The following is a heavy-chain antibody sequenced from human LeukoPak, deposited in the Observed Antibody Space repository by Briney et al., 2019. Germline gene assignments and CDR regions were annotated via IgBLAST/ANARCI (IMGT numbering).Heavy chain of an antibody. CDR2: IHYSGKV. J-gene: IGHJ4*02. CDR3: ARQSGDQSSAWYFDA. V-gene: IGHV4-39*01. CDR1: GGSLRSSGHW. Sequence: PSETLSLTCTVSGGSLRSSGHWWVWIRQPPGKGLEWIGSIHYSGKVYYNPSLKSRVTTSVDTSTDQFSLRLSSATAADTAIYYCARQSGDQSSAWYFDAWGQGTLVTVSS. D-gene: IGHD6-19*01.